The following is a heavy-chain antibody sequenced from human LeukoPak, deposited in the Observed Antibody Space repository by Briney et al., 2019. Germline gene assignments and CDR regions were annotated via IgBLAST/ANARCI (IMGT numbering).Heavy chain of an antibody. Sequence: SQTLSLTRTVSGGPISSGDYYWSWIRQPPGKGLEWIGYIYYSGSTYYNPSLKSRVTISVDTSKNQFSLQLNSVTPEDTAVYYCARVAQQPYYFDYWGQGTLVTVSS. D-gene: IGHD6-13*01. V-gene: IGHV4-30-4*01. J-gene: IGHJ4*02. CDR2: IYYSGST. CDR1: GGPISSGDYY. CDR3: ARVAQQPYYFDY.